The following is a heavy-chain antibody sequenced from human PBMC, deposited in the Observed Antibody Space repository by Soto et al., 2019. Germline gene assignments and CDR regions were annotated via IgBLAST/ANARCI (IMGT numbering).Heavy chain of an antibody. Sequence: QVQLVESGGGVVQPGRSLRLSCAASGFTFSSYGMHWVRQAPGKGLEWVAVISYDGSNKYYADSVKGRFTISRDNSKNTLYLQMNSLRAEDTAVYYCAKAYSRGRGNYYYYGMDVWGQGTTVTVSS. J-gene: IGHJ6*02. CDR1: GFTFSSYG. CDR3: AKAYSRGRGNYYYYGMDV. V-gene: IGHV3-30*18. CDR2: ISYDGSNK. D-gene: IGHD2-15*01.